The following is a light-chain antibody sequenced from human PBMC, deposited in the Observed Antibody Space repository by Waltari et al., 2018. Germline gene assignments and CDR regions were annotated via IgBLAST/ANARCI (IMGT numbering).Light chain of an antibody. CDR3: QQYNSYWT. CDR1: QSVSSN. J-gene: IGKJ1*01. Sequence: ELVMTQSPATLSVSPGERATPSSRASQSVSSNLAWYQQKPGQAPRLLIFGASTRATGIPARFSGSGSGTEFTLTISSLQSEDFAIYYCQQYNSYWTFGQGTKVEIK. V-gene: IGKV3-15*01. CDR2: GAS.